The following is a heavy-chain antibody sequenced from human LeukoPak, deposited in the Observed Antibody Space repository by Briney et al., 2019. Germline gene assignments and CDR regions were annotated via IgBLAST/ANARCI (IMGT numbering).Heavy chain of an antibody. J-gene: IGHJ4*02. CDR2: INPNPSGGST. CDR1: GYTFTSYY. D-gene: IGHD1-26*01. V-gene: IGHV1-46*01. CDR3: ARSPTGSGSYYGLDY. Sequence: ASVKVSCKASGYTFTSYYMHWVRQAPGQGLEWVAMINPNPSGGSTSYAQKFQGRVTMTRDMSRSTVYMEVSSLRSEDTAVYYCARSPTGSGSYYGLDYWGQGTLVTVSS.